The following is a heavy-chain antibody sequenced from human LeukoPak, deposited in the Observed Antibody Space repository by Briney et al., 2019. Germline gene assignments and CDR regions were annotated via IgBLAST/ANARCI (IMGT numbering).Heavy chain of an antibody. V-gene: IGHV3-30-3*01. D-gene: IGHD3-9*01. J-gene: IGHJ4*02. CDR3: ARDWDYDILTGYCDY. Sequence: GGSLRLSCAASGFTFSSYAMHWVRQAPGKGLGWVAVISYDGSNKYYADSAKGRFTISRDNSKNTLYLQMNSLRAEDTAVYYCARDWDYDILTGYCDYWGQGTLVTVSS. CDR2: ISYDGSNK. CDR1: GFTFSSYA.